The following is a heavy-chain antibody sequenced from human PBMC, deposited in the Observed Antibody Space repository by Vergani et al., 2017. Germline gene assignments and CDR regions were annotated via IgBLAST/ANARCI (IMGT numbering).Heavy chain of an antibody. CDR1: GFTFSSYW. CDR2: INSDGSST. CDR3: AREWYSSGWQDAFDI. V-gene: IGHV3-74*01. Sequence: EVQLVESGGGLVQPGGFLRLSCAASGFTFSSYWMHWVRQAPGKGLVWVSRINSDGSSTSYADSVKGRFTISRDNAKNTLYLQMNSLRAEDTAVYYCAREWYSSGWQDAFDIWGQGTMVTVSS. D-gene: IGHD6-19*01. J-gene: IGHJ3*02.